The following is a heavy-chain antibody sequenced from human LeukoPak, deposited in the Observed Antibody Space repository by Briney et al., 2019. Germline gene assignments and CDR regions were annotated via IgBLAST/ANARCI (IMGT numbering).Heavy chain of an antibody. D-gene: IGHD6-13*01. CDR2: IKQDESEK. Sequence: PGGSLRLSCVASGFSLRNYWMSWVRQAPGKGLEWVANIKQDESEKYYVDSVKGRFTISRDNAKNSLYLQMNSLRAEDTAVYYCARGQAAGLNWGQGTLVTVSS. CDR1: GFSLRNYW. CDR3: ARGQAAGLN. V-gene: IGHV3-7*01. J-gene: IGHJ4*02.